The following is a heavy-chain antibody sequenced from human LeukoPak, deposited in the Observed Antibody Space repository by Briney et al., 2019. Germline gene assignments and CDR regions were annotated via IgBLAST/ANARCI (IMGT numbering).Heavy chain of an antibody. J-gene: IGHJ3*02. CDR2: ISWNSGSI. D-gene: IGHD2-21*02. CDR3: ASSTYCGGDCYDAFDI. V-gene: IGHV3-9*01. Sequence: PGGSLRLSCAASGFTFDDYAMHWVRQAPGKGLEWVSGISWNSGSIGYADSVKGRFTISRDNAKNSLYLQMNSLRAEDTALYYCASSTYCGGDCYDAFDIWGQGTMVTVSS. CDR1: GFTFDDYA.